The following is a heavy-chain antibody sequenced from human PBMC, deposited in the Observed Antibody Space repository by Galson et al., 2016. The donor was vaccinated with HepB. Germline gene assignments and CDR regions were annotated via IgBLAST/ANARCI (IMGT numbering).Heavy chain of an antibody. CDR3: ARDRDRGYHWTGGKYYYYGIDV. CDR1: GFIFSSYA. V-gene: IGHV3-30*04. Sequence: SLRLSCAASGFIFSSYAMYWVRQAPGKGLEWVAVISSDGSNQYYADSVKGRFTVSRDNSKNTLFLQMNTLRPDDTAMYFCARDRDRGYHWTGGKYYYYGIDVWGQGTPVTVSS. J-gene: IGHJ6*02. CDR2: ISSDGSNQ. D-gene: IGHD2-15*01.